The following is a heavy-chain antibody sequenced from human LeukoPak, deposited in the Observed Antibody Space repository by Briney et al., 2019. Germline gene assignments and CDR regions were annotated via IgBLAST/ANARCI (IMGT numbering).Heavy chain of an antibody. CDR3: ARRGRSLLFDY. CDR1: GYPFTIYY. J-gene: IGHJ4*02. Sequence: ASLKVSRKSSGYPFTIYYIHWVRRARRPGLEWMGVINPSGGYTAYAQEFQGRVTMTSDTATSTLYMELSSLTSEDTAIYYCARRGRSLLFDYWGQGTLVTVPS. CDR2: INPSGGYT. D-gene: IGHD3-10*01. V-gene: IGHV1-46*01.